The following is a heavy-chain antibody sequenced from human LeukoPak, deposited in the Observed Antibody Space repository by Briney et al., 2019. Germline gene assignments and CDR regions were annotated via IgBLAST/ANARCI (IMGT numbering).Heavy chain of an antibody. Sequence: SETLSLTCTVSGGSISSSTYYWGWIRQPPGTGLEWIASIYYSGSTYYNPSLKSRVTISVDTSKNQFSLELRSVTAADTAVYYCARQPYYYDSSSYHSSFDYWGQGTLVTVSS. D-gene: IGHD3-22*01. CDR2: IYYSGST. CDR1: GGSISSSTYY. V-gene: IGHV4-39*01. CDR3: ARQPYYYDSSSYHSSFDY. J-gene: IGHJ4*02.